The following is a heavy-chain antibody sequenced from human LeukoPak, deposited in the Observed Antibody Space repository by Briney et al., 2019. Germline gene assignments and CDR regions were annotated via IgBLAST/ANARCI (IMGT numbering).Heavy chain of an antibody. CDR1: GGTFSSYA. CDR3: ASRIAASGGDY. V-gene: IGHV1-69*05. J-gene: IGHJ4*02. CDR2: IIPIFGTA. Sequence: RASVKVSCKASGGTFSSYAISWVRQAPGQGLEWMGGIIPIFGTANYAQKFQGRVTITTDESTSTAYMELSSLRSEDTAVYYCASRIAASGGDYWGQGTLVTVSS. D-gene: IGHD6-13*01.